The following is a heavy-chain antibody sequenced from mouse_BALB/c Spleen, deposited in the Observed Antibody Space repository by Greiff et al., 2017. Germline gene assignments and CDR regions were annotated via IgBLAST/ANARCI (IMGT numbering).Heavy chain of an antibody. Sequence: VMLVESGPGLVAPAQSLSITCTVSGFSLTSYDISWVRQAPGKGLEWLGVIWTGGGTNYNSAFMSRLSISKDNSKSQVFLKLNSMQTDDTAIYYCESVPITKVVGSDYAMDYGGEGTAVTVSS. CDR2: IWTGGGT. J-gene: IGHJ4*01. CDR3: ESVPITKVVGSDYAMDY. CDR1: GFSLTSYD. D-gene: IGHD1-1*01. V-gene: IGHV2-9-2*01.